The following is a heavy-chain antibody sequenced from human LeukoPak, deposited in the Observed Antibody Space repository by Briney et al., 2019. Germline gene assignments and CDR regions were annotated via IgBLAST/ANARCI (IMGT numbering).Heavy chain of an antibody. V-gene: IGHV4-39*01. D-gene: IGHD2-15*01. CDR2: IYYSGST. CDR3: AIGYCSGGSCYDY. J-gene: IGHJ4*02. CDR1: GGSISSGSYY. Sequence: SETLSLTCTVSGGSISSGSYYWAWIRQPPGKGLEWIGTIYYSGSTYYNPSLKSRVTISVDTSENQFSLKLSSVTATDTAVYYCAIGYCSGGSCYDYWGQGTLVTVSP.